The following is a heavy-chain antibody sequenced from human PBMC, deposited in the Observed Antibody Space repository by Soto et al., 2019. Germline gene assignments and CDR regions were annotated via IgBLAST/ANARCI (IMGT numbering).Heavy chain of an antibody. J-gene: IGHJ4*02. CDR1: GGTFSSYA. Sequence: SVKVSCKASGGTFSSYAISWVRQAPGQGLEWMGGIIPIFGTANYAQKFQGRATITADESTSTAYMELSSLRSEDTAVYYCARSDCTNGVCGVGFDYWGQGTLVTVSS. CDR2: IIPIFGTA. V-gene: IGHV1-69*13. CDR3: ARSDCTNGVCGVGFDY. D-gene: IGHD2-8*01.